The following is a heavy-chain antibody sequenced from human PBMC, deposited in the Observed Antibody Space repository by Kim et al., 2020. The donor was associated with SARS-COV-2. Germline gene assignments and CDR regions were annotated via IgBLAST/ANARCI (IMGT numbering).Heavy chain of an antibody. Sequence: NHSGSTNYNPSLKSRVTISLDTSKNQFSLKLSAVTAADTAVYYCASLPDYWGQGTLVTVSS. CDR2: NHSGST. CDR3: ASLPDY. V-gene: IGHV4-34*01. J-gene: IGHJ4*02.